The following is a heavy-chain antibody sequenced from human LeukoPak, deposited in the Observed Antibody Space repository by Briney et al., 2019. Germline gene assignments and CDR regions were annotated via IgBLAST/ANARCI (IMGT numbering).Heavy chain of an antibody. CDR3: VRPYYDSSGYYPI. D-gene: IGHD3-22*01. J-gene: IGHJ4*02. Sequence: ASVKVSCKASGYTFTSYYMHWVRQAPRQGLEWMGIINPSGGSTSYAQKFQGRVTMTSDMSTSTVYMELSSLRSEDTAVYYCVRPYYDSSGYYPIGGQGTLVTVSS. CDR2: INPSGGST. CDR1: GYTFTSYY. V-gene: IGHV1-46*01.